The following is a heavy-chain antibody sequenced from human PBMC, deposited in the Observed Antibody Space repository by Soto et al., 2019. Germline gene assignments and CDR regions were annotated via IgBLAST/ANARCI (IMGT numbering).Heavy chain of an antibody. CDR3: AKKGYYPSGKINLFDS. D-gene: IGHD3-10*01. V-gene: IGHV4-38-2*01. CDR1: GFTFSSYS. J-gene: IGHJ4*02. Sequence: LRLSCAASGFTFSSYSMNWVRQAPGKGLEWIGSVDHSGRTYYSPSLRSRLTIFIDTSKNQFSLRLTSVTAADTAMYFCAKKGYYPSGKINLFDSWGPGTLVTVSS. CDR2: VDHSGRT.